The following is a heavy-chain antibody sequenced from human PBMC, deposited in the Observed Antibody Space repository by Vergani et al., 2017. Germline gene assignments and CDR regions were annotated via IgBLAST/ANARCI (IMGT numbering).Heavy chain of an antibody. J-gene: IGHJ3*02. CDR2: IKSKTDGGTT. Sequence: EVQLVESGGGLVKPGGSLRLSCAASGFTFSNAWMSWVRQAPGKGLEWVVRIKSKTDGGTTDYAAPVKGRFTISRDDSKNTLYLQMNSLKTEDTAVYYCTTDHLAVAGRAAFDIWGQGTMVTVSS. CDR3: TTDHLAVAGRAAFDI. V-gene: IGHV3-15*01. CDR1: GFTFSNAW. D-gene: IGHD6-19*01.